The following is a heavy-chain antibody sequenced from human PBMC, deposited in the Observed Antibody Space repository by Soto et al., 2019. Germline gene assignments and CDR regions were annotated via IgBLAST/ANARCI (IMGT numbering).Heavy chain of an antibody. CDR2: IYYSGST. CDR3: GRALILTGYYIHDAFDI. J-gene: IGHJ3*02. D-gene: IGHD3-9*01. Sequence: SETQSLTCTVSGGSISSYYWSWIRQPPGKGLEWIGYIYYSGSTNYNPSLKSRVTISVDTSKNQFSLKLSSVTAADTAVYYCGRALILTGYYIHDAFDIWGQGTMVTVSS. V-gene: IGHV4-59*01. CDR1: GGSISSYY.